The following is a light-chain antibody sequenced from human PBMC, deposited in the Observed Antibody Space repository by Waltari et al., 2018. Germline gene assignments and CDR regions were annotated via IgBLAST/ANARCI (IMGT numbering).Light chain of an antibody. CDR2: GAS. CDR3: QQYDISPLT. J-gene: IGKJ4*01. V-gene: IGKV3-20*01. CDR1: QTVRTTY. Sequence: EIVLTQSPGTLSLSPGERATLSCRASQTVRTTYLAWYPQKPGQSPTLLSYGASRRATGIPDRFSGSGSGTDFSLTISSLEPEDFAVYYFQQYDISPLTFGGGTKVEIK.